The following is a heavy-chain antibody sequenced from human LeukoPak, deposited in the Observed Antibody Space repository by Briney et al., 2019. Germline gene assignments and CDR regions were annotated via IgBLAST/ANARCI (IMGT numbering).Heavy chain of an antibody. CDR2: IHYSGSN. V-gene: IGHV4-31*03. Sequence: SETLPLTCTVSAGSISSGGYYWSWHRQHPGKGLEWIGYIHYSGSNYHNPSLKSRVTISADTSKNQFSLKLSSVTAADTAVYYCARDRSGYGVFDYWGQGTLVTVSS. CDR1: AGSISSGGYY. D-gene: IGHD5-12*01. J-gene: IGHJ4*02. CDR3: ARDRSGYGVFDY.